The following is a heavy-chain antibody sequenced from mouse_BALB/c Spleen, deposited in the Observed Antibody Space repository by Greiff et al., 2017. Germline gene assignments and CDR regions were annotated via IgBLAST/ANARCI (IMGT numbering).Heavy chain of an antibody. J-gene: IGHJ2*01. CDR1: GYTFTDYA. Sequence: QVQLQQSGAELVRPGVSVKISCKGSGYTFTDYAMHWVKQSHAKSLEWIGVISTYYGDASYNQKFKGKATMTVDKSSSTAYMELARLTSEDSAIYYCARWGKLRGYFDYWGQGTTLTVSS. CDR2: ISTYYGDA. CDR3: ARWGKLRGYFDY. V-gene: IGHV1S137*01. D-gene: IGHD1-1*01.